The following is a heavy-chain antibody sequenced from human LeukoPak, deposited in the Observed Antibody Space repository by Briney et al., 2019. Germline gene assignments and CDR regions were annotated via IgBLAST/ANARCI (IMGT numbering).Heavy chain of an antibody. V-gene: IGHV1-69*06. CDR2: IIPIFGTA. J-gene: IGHJ6*03. CDR1: VGTFTIYA. CDR3: ARVTCGGDCRAHYYYSYMDV. D-gene: IGHD2-21*02. Sequence: AAVTVSFMASVGTFTIYAISWVRQAPAQGREWMGGIIPIFGTANYAQKFQGRVTITADKSTSTAYMELSSLRSEDTAVYYCARVTCGGDCRAHYYYSYMDVWGKGTTVTISS.